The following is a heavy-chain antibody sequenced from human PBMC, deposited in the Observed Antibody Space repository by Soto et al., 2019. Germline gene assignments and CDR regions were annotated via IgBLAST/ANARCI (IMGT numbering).Heavy chain of an antibody. CDR3: AREGDDVLRFLEWLSDGGRYFDY. CDR2: IYLSGTT. V-gene: IGHV4-38-2*02. J-gene: IGHJ4*02. CDR1: GYSISSGYY. Sequence: SETLSLTCAVSGYSISSGYYWGWIRQPPGKGLEWIGTIYLSGTTYYNPSLKSRVTISVDTSKNQFSLKLSSVPAADTAVYYCAREGDDVLRFLEWLSDGGRYFDYWGQGTLVTVSS. D-gene: IGHD3-3*01.